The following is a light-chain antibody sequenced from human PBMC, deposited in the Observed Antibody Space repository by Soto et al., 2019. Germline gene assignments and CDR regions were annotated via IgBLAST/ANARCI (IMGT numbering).Light chain of an antibody. CDR3: QQRSNWPPWT. CDR1: QSVSTF. V-gene: IGKV3-11*01. Sequence: EIVVTQSPATLSVSPGERAILSCRSSQSVSTFLAWFQQKPGQPPRLLIYNASNRTTGIPARFSGSGSGTDFTLTISSLEPEDFAVYYCQQRSNWPPWTFGQGTKVDIK. CDR2: NAS. J-gene: IGKJ1*01.